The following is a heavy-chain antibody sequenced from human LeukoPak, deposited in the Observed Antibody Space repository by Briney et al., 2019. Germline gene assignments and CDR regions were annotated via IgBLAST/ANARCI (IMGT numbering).Heavy chain of an antibody. V-gene: IGHV1-8*01. CDR3: ARGRGAYCGGDCYSGDY. D-gene: IGHD2-21*02. Sequence: ASVKVSCKASGYTFTSYDINWVRQATGQGLEWMGWMNPNSGNTGYAQKFQGRVTMTRNTSISTAYMELSSLRSEDTAVYYYARGRGAYCGGDCYSGDYWGQGTLVTVSS. J-gene: IGHJ4*02. CDR2: MNPNSGNT. CDR1: GYTFTSYD.